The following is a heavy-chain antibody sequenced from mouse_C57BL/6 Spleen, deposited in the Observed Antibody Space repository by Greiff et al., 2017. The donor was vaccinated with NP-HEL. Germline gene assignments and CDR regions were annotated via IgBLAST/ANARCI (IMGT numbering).Heavy chain of an antibody. D-gene: IGHD1-2*01. V-gene: IGHV1-69*01. CDR1: GYTFTSYW. CDR3: ARDTTADY. CDR2: IDPSDSYT. J-gene: IGHJ2*01. Sequence: QVQLQQSGAELVMPGASVKLSCKASGYTFTSYWMHWVKQRPGQGLEWIGEIDPSDSYTNYNQKFKGKSTLTVDKSSSTAYMQLSSLTSEDSAVYYCARDTTADYWGQGTTLTVSS.